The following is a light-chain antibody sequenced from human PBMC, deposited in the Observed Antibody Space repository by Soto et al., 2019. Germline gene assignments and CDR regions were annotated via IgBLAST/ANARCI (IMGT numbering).Light chain of an antibody. CDR2: KAT. J-gene: IGKJ1*01. CDR1: QSVSST. CDR3: QHYDNWPPWT. V-gene: IGKV3-15*01. Sequence: IVMTQSPATLSVSPGERATLSCRASQSVSSTLAWYQQKPGQAPRLLIYKATTRATGIPARFSGSGSGTEFTLTISSLQSEDFAVYYCQHYDNWPPWTFGQGTKVEI.